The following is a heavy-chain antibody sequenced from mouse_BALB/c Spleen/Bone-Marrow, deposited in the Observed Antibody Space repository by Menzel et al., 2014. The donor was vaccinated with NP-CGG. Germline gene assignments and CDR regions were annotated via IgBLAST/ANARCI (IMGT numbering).Heavy chain of an antibody. CDR3: TRHFYGSSYFDY. CDR2: FYPGSGNI. CDR1: GYAFTDYI. Sequence: VQLQQSGAELVKPGASVKLSCKASGYAFTDYIIHWIKQRPGQGLEWIGWFYPGSGNIKYNEKFKDKATLTADKSSSTVYMELSRLTSEASAVYFCTRHFYGSSYFDYWGQGTTLTVSS. V-gene: IGHV1-62-2*01. D-gene: IGHD1-1*01. J-gene: IGHJ2*01.